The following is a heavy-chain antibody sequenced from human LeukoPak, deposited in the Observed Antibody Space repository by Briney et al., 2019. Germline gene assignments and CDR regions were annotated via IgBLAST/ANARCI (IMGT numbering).Heavy chain of an antibody. CDR3: AKSGGYGLIDY. V-gene: IGHV4-39*01. Sequence: SETLSLTCPVSGGSISSSSYYWGWIRQPPGKGLEWIGNIYSSGSTYYNASLQSRVTISIDTSKNQFSLRLNSVTAADTAMYYCAKSGGYGLIDYWGQGTRVTVSS. CDR1: GGSISSSSYY. CDR2: IYSSGST. J-gene: IGHJ4*02. D-gene: IGHD1-26*01.